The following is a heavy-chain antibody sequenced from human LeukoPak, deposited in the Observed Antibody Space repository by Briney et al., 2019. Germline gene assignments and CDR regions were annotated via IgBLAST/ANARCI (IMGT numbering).Heavy chain of an antibody. CDR1: GYTFASYG. J-gene: IGHJ4*02. D-gene: IGHD2-15*01. CDR3: ARDLYIDVVVVAASPLDY. Sequence: ASVKVSCKASGYTFASYGISWVRQATGQGLEWMGWISAYNGNTNYAQKLQGRVTITTDTYTSTAHMELRSLRFDDTAVYYCARDLYIDVVVVAASPLDYWGQGTLVTVSS. CDR2: ISAYNGNT. V-gene: IGHV1-18*01.